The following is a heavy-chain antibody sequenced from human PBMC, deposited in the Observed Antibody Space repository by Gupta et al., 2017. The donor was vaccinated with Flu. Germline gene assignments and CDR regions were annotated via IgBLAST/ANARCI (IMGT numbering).Heavy chain of an antibody. D-gene: IGHD2-21*02. V-gene: IGHV3-21*01. J-gene: IGHJ4*02. CDR3: ARMDCGGDCFSAFDY. CDR2: ISSSSSYI. CDR1: GFTFSSYS. Sequence: EVQLVESGGGLVKPGGSLRLSCAASGFTFSSYSMNWVRQAPGKGLEWVSSISSSSSYIYYADSVKGRFTISRDNAKNSLYLQMNSLRAEDTAVYYCARMDCGGDCFSAFDYWGQGTLVTVSS.